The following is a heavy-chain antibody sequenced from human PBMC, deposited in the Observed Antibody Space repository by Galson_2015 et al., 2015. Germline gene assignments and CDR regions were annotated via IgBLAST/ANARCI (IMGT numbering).Heavy chain of an antibody. Sequence: LRLSCAASGFPFSSHWLHRVRQDPGEGLVWVSNIESEGSNANYAVYVKGRFTISRDNDKNTLYLQMNSLRAEDTAVYYCARQKYYYDSSDYYYDYWGQGTLVTVSP. CDR2: IESEGSNA. D-gene: IGHD3-22*01. CDR3: ARQKYYYDSSDYYYDY. V-gene: IGHV3-74*01. J-gene: IGHJ4*02. CDR1: GFPFSSHW.